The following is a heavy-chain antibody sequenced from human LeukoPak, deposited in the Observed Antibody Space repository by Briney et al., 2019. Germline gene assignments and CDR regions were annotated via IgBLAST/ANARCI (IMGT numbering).Heavy chain of an antibody. CDR1: GGSISPYY. V-gene: IGHV4-59*01. CDR2: IYSSGST. J-gene: IGHJ6*03. CDR3: SRDRGCRDGYIYILYYMDV. Sequence: PSETLSLTCTVSGGSISPYYWSWIRQPPGQGLEWIGYIYSSGSTNYNPSLKSRVTISVDTSKNLFSLKLSSVTAADTAVYYCSRDRGCRDGYIYILYYMDVWGKGTTVTVSS. D-gene: IGHD5-24*01.